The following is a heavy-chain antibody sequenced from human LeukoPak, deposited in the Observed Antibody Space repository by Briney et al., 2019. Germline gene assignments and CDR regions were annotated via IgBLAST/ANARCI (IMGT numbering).Heavy chain of an antibody. V-gene: IGHV1-46*01. D-gene: IGHD3-10*01. J-gene: IGHJ4*02. CDR2: INPTGGST. Sequence: ASVKVSFKVSEYTFSSFYLHWVRQAPGQGLEWMGIINPTGGSTSYAQKFQGRVTMTRDTSISTAYMELSRLISDDTAVYYCARDGSYYGSGSYSPIDYWGQGTLVTVFS. CDR3: ARDGSYYGSGSYSPIDY. CDR1: EYTFSSFY.